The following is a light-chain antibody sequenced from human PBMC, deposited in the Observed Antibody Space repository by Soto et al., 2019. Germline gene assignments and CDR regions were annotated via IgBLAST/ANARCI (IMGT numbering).Light chain of an antibody. Sequence: QSVLTQPPSVSGAPGQRVTISCTGSSSNIGAGYDVHWYQQRPGTGPKLLIFGNINRPSGVPDRFSGSKSGTSASLAITGLQAEDEGDCYCQSYDSTLSDRYVFGTGTKVTV. CDR3: QSYDSTLSDRYV. V-gene: IGLV1-40*01. J-gene: IGLJ1*01. CDR2: GNI. CDR1: SSNIGAGYD.